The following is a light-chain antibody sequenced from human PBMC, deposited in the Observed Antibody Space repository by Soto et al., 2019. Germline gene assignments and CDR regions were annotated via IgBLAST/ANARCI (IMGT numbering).Light chain of an antibody. CDR2: GNT. Sequence: QSVLTQPPSVSGAPGQRVTISCTGSSSNIGAGYDVHWYQQLPGTAPKLLISGNTNRPSGVPDRFSGSKSGTSASLAITGLQAEDEADYYCQSYDSSLNYWVFGGGTKLTVL. J-gene: IGLJ3*02. CDR1: SSNIGAGYD. CDR3: QSYDSSLNYWV. V-gene: IGLV1-40*01.